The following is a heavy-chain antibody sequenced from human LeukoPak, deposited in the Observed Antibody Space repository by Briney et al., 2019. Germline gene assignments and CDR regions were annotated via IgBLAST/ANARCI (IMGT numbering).Heavy chain of an antibody. V-gene: IGHV3-30-3*01. CDR2: ISYDGSNK. CDR3: AETSSSWYFRGFDY. CDR1: GFTFSSYA. Sequence: PGRSLRLSCAASGFTFSSYAMHWVRQAPGKGLEWVAVISYDGSNKYYADSVKGRFTISRDNSKNTLYLQMNSLRAEDTAVYYCAETSSSWYFRGFDYWGQGTLVTVSS. D-gene: IGHD6-13*01. J-gene: IGHJ4*02.